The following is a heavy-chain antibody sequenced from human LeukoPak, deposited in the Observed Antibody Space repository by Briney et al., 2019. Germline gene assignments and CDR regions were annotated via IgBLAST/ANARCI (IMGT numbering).Heavy chain of an antibody. CDR3: ATVSSWTNYFDY. CDR2: FDPEDCET. D-gene: IGHD6-13*01. J-gene: IGHJ4*02. CDR1: GYTLTELS. Sequence: ASVKVSCKVSGYTLTELSMHWVRQAPGKGLECMGGFDPEDCETIYAQKFQGRVTMTEDTTTDTAYMELSSLRSEDTAVYYCATVSSWTNYFDYWGQGTLVTDSS. V-gene: IGHV1-24*01.